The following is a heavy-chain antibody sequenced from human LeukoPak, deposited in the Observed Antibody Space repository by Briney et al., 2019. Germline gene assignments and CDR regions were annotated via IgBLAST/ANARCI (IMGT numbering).Heavy chain of an antibody. Sequence: SVTVSCKASGGTFSSYAISWVRQAPGQGLEWMRRIIPILGIANYAQKFQGRVTITADKSTSTAHMQLSSLRAEDTAVYYCNWNRPPLDYWGQGTLVTVSS. D-gene: IGHD1-1*01. CDR3: NWNRPPLDY. CDR1: GGTFSSYA. CDR2: IIPILGIA. J-gene: IGHJ4*02. V-gene: IGHV1-69*04.